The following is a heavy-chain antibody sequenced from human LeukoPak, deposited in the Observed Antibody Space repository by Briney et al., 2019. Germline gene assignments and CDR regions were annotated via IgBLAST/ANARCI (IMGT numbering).Heavy chain of an antibody. CDR1: GFTFSSYS. D-gene: IGHD3-16*01. CDR2: ISSSSSYI. V-gene: IGHV3-21*01. Sequence: WGSLRLSCAASGFTFSSYSMNWVSQAPGKGLEWVSSISSSSSYIYYAYSVKGRFTISRDNAKNSLSLQMNSLRADDTAVYYCARGGDFAFDYWGQGTLVTVSS. J-gene: IGHJ4*02. CDR3: ARGGDFAFDY.